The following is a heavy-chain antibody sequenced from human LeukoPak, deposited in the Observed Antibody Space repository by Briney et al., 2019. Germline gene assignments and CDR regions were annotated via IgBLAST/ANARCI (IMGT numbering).Heavy chain of an antibody. Sequence: PSETLSLTCTVSGASITGHYLTWIRQPPGNGLEWIGYISHIGSTNYNPSLKSRVTISVDTSKNQFSLKLTSVTAADTALYYCARDRIIKNPLEMWGKGPMVPVSS. J-gene: IGHJ3*02. V-gene: IGHV4-59*11. CDR3: ARDRIIKNPLEM. CDR2: ISHIGST. CDR1: GASITGHY.